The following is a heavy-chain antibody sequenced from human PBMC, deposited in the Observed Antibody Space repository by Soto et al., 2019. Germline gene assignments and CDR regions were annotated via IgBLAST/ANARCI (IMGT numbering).Heavy chain of an antibody. D-gene: IGHD6-19*01. CDR2: INHSGST. V-gene: IGHV4-34*01. Sequence: QVQLQQWGAGLLKPSETLSLTCAVYGGSFSGYYWSWIRQPPGKGLEWIGEINHSGSTNYNPSLKGRVTISVDTSKNQFSPKLSSVTAADTAVYYCARPTRQWLVLRYYYGMDVWGQGTTVTVSS. J-gene: IGHJ6*02. CDR1: GGSFSGYY. CDR3: ARPTRQWLVLRYYYGMDV.